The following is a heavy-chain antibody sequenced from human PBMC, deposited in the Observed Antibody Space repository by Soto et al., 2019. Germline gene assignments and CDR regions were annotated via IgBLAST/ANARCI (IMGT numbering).Heavy chain of an antibody. CDR1: GGSFSGYY. V-gene: IGHV4-34*01. D-gene: IGHD1-26*01. CDR3: ARGGGTRSVDY. CDR2: INHSGST. J-gene: IGHJ4*02. Sequence: PSETLSLTCAVYGGSFSGYYWSWIRQPPGKGLEWIGEINHSGSTNYNPSLKSRVTISVDTSKNQFSLKLSSVTAADTAVYYCARGGGTRSVDYCGQGTLVTLSS.